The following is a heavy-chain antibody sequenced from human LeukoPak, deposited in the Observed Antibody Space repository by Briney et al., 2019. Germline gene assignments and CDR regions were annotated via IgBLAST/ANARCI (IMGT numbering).Heavy chain of an antibody. Sequence: GASVKVSCKASGYTFTGYYMHWVRQAPGQGLEWMGWINPNSGGTNYAQKFQGRVTMTRDTSISTAYMELSRLRSDDTAVYYCARDVGGIAVAGTNYYYGMDVWGQGTTVTVSS. V-gene: IGHV1-2*02. CDR1: GYTFTGYY. J-gene: IGHJ6*02. CDR2: INPNSGGT. CDR3: ARDVGGIAVAGTNYYYGMDV. D-gene: IGHD6-19*01.